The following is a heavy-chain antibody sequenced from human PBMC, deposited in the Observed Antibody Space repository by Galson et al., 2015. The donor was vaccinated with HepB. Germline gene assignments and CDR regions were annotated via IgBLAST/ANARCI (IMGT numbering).Heavy chain of an antibody. V-gene: IGHV3-30*18. CDR3: AKAFPAAAYYYYYMDV. D-gene: IGHD6-13*01. Sequence: SLRLSCAASGFTFSSYGMHWVRQAPGKGLEWVAVISYDGSNKYYADSVKGRFTISRDNSKNTLYLQMNSLRAEDTAVYYCAKAFPAAAYYYYYMDVWGKGTTVTVSS. CDR1: GFTFSSYG. CDR2: ISYDGSNK. J-gene: IGHJ6*03.